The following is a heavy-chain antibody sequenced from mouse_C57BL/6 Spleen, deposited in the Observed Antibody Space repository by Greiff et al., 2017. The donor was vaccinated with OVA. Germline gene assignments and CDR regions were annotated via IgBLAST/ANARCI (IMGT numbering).Heavy chain of an antibody. Sequence: VQLQQSGAELVRPGASVKLSCTASGFNIKDYYMHWVKQRPEQGLEWIGRIDPEDGDTEYAPKFQGKATMTADTSSNTAYLQLSSLTSEDTAVYYCTTFSNYVKGYAMDYWGQGTSVTVSS. CDR1: GFNIKDYY. CDR3: TTFSNYVKGYAMDY. CDR2: IDPEDGDT. V-gene: IGHV14-1*01. J-gene: IGHJ4*01. D-gene: IGHD2-5*01.